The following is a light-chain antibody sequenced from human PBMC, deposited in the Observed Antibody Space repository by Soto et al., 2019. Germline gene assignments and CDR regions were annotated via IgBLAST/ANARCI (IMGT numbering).Light chain of an antibody. CDR2: DNT. CDR3: QSFDSSFIGLV. Sequence: QSVLTQPPSVTGAPGQRVTISCTGSNSNIGADYGVHWYQQFPETAPKLLIYDNTNRPSGVPDRFSGSKSGTSASLAITVLQAEDEADYYCQSFDSSFIGLVFGGGTKLTVL. J-gene: IGLJ2*01. CDR1: NSNIGADYG. V-gene: IGLV1-40*01.